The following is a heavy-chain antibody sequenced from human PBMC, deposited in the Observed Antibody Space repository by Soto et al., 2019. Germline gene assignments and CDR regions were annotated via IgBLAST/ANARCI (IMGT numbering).Heavy chain of an antibody. D-gene: IGHD2-15*01. J-gene: IGHJ4*02. CDR2: INAGNGNT. V-gene: IGHV1-3*05. Sequence: QVQLVQSGAEEKKPGASVKVACKASGYTFTSYARHWVRQAPGQRLEWMGWINAGNGNTKYSQKFQGRVTITRDTSASTAYMDLSSLRSEDTAVYYCARIQSGGADDWGQGTLVTVSS. CDR1: GYTFTSYA. CDR3: ARIQSGGADD.